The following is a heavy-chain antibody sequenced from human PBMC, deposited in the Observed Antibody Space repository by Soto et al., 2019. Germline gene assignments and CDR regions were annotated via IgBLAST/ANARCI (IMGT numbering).Heavy chain of an antibody. CDR2: ISYDGSNK. V-gene: IGHV3-30*03. Sequence: PGGSLRLSCAASGFTFSSYGMHWVRQAPGKGLEWVAVISYDGSNKYYADSVKGRFTISRDNSKNTLYLQMNSLRAEDTAVYYCTTLGHYYDSSPLDVSGQGTTVTVSS. CDR3: TTLGHYYDSSPLDV. J-gene: IGHJ6*02. CDR1: GFTFSSYG. D-gene: IGHD3-22*01.